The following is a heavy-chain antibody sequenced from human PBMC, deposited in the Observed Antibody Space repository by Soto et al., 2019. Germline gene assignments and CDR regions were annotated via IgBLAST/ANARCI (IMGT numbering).Heavy chain of an antibody. V-gene: IGHV5-10-1*01. CDR2: SEPTDSFT. Sequence: GEFLKTCCKASEYKITTFWVNWGRETRGKGLEWVVKSEPTDSFTNYSPPFEGHVTSTVDRSISTAYIQWTSLQASDTAIYYCVRSAIGGSRDAFDVWGQGTTVTVSS. D-gene: IGHD2-15*01. CDR3: VRSAIGGSRDAFDV. J-gene: IGHJ3*01. CDR1: EYKITTFW.